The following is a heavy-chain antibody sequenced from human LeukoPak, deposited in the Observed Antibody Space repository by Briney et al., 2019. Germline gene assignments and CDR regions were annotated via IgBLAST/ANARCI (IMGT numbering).Heavy chain of an antibody. CDR1: GFTFSSYA. CDR2: ISGSGGST. CDR3: VKESGFMVAPSSAFDI. Sequence: PVGSLRLSCAASGFTFSSYAMSWVRQAPGKGLEWVSAISGSGGSTYYADSVKGRFTISRDNSKNTLYLQMSSLRAEDTAVYYCVKESGFMVAPSSAFDIWGQGTMVTVSS. J-gene: IGHJ3*02. V-gene: IGHV3-23*01. D-gene: IGHD4/OR15-4a*01.